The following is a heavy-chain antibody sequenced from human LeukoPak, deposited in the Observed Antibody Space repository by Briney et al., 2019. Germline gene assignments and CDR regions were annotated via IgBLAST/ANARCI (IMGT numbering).Heavy chain of an antibody. CDR2: LNSDGSVT. Sequence: GGSLRLSCAASGFTFSLYWMHWVRQTPGKGLVWVSRLNSDGSVTTYADSVKGRFTISRDNAKNTLYLQMNNLKAEDTAVYYCARAGSLVIREYYFDYWGQGTLVTVSS. CDR3: ARAGSLVIREYYFDY. V-gene: IGHV3-74*01. D-gene: IGHD3-9*01. J-gene: IGHJ4*02. CDR1: GFTFSLYW.